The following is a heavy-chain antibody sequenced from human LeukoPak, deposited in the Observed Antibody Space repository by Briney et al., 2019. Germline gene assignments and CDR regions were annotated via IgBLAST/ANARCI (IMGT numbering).Heavy chain of an antibody. CDR1: GGSISSYY. Sequence: SETLSLTCTVPGGSISSYYWSWIRQPPGKGLEWIGYIYYSGSTNYNPSHKSRVTISVDTSKNQFSLKLSSVTAADTAVYYCARVPDAFDIWGQGTMVTVSS. J-gene: IGHJ3*02. CDR2: IYYSGST. V-gene: IGHV4-59*01. CDR3: ARVPDAFDI.